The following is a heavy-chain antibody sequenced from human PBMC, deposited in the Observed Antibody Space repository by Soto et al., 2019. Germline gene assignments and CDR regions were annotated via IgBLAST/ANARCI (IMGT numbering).Heavy chain of an antibody. J-gene: IGHJ6*03. CDR3: ARGKEDIVVVLVDPEYYYYYMDV. Sequence: ASVKVSCKASGYTFTSYDINWVRQATGQGLEWMGWMNPNSGNTGYAQKFQGRVTMTRNTSISTAYMELSSLRSEDTAVYYCARGKEDIVVVLVDPEYYYYYMDVWCKAITVYVS. CDR2: MNPNSGNT. V-gene: IGHV1-8*01. D-gene: IGHD2-2*01. CDR1: GYTFTSYD.